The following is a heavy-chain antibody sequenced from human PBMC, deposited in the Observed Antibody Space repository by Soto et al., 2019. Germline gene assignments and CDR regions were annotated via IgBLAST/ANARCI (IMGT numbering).Heavy chain of an antibody. V-gene: IGHV3-33*01. Sequence: GGSLRLSCAASGFTFSSYGMHWVRQAPGKGLEWVAVIWYDGSNKYYADSVKGRFTISRDNSKNTLYLQMNSLRAEDTAVYYCARVARDGDADNNYYYYGMDVWGQGTTVTVSS. J-gene: IGHJ6*02. CDR1: GFTFSSYG. D-gene: IGHD4-17*01. CDR2: IWYDGSNK. CDR3: ARVARDGDADNNYYYYGMDV.